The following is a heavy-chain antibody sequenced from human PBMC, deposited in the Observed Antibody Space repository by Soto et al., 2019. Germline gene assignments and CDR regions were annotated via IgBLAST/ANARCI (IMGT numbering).Heavy chain of an antibody. CDR1: GFTFDDYA. J-gene: IGHJ2*01. CDR2: ISWNSGSI. Sequence: ESGGGLVQPGRSLRLSCAASGFTFDDYAMHWVRQAPGKGLEWVSGISWNSGSIGYADSVKGRFTISRDNAKNSLYLQMNSLRAEDTALYYCAKERGYSSDRGGYFDLWGRGTLVTVSS. V-gene: IGHV3-9*01. CDR3: AKERGYSSDRGGYFDL. D-gene: IGHD6-19*01.